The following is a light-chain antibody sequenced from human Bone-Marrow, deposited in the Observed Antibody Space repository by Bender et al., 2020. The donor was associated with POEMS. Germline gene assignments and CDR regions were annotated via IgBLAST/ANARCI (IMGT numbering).Light chain of an antibody. V-gene: IGLV2-14*01. CDR2: DVS. Sequence: QSALTQPASVSGSPGQSITISCTGTSSDVGGYNYVSWYQQHPGKAPKLMIYDVSNRPSGVSNRFSGSKSGNTASLTISELQAENEADYDCSSYTSSSTWVFGGGTKLAVL. CDR3: SSYTSSSTWV. CDR1: SSDVGGYNY. J-gene: IGLJ3*02.